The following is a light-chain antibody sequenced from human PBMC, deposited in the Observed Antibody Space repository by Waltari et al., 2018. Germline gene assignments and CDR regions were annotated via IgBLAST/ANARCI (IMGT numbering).Light chain of an antibody. Sequence: QSALTQDASVSGTVGQKVTLPCPVNSNTVGSYAVGWYQQISHGAPKTVMFGNSLPSGIPDRFSGSKSGTTASLTISGLQPEDEADYYCSTWDYSLSAWVFGGGTKLTVL. J-gene: IGLJ3*02. CDR1: SNTVGSYA. V-gene: IGLV1-44*01. CDR3: STWDYSLSAWV. CDR2: GNS.